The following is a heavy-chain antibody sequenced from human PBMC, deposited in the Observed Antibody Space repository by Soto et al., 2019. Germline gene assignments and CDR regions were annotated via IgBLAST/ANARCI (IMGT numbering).Heavy chain of an antibody. CDR1: GYTFTGYY. V-gene: IGHV1-2*02. D-gene: IGHD5-12*01. Sequence: ASVKVSCKASGYTFTGYYMHWVRQAPGQGLEWMGWINPNSGGTNYAQKFQGRVTMTRDTSISTAYMELSRLRSDDTAVYYCARNSGYDYDYYYYGMDVWGQGTTVTVSS. CDR2: INPNSGGT. J-gene: IGHJ6*02. CDR3: ARNSGYDYDYYYYGMDV.